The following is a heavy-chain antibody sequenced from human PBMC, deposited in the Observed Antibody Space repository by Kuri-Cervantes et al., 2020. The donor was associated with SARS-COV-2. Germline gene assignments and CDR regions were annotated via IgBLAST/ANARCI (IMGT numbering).Heavy chain of an antibody. Sequence: SETLSLTCTVSGGSISSHYWSWIRQPPGEGLEWIGRIYTSGSTNYNPSLKSRVTMSVDTSKNQFSLKLSSVTAADTAVYYCARGLRSNWFDPWGQGTLVTVSS. CDR3: ARGLRSNWFDP. CDR2: IYTSGST. J-gene: IGHJ5*02. CDR1: GGSISSHY. V-gene: IGHV4-4*07. D-gene: IGHD4/OR15-4a*01.